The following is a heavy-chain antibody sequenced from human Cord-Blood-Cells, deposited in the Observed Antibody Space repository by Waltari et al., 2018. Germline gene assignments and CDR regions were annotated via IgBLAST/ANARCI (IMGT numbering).Heavy chain of an antibody. V-gene: IGHV3-33*01. J-gene: IGHJ3*02. CDR1: TLTFRRYG. CDR2: IWYDGSKN. CDR3: ARERAFDI. Sequence: QVQLVESGRGVLQPRWSLRLSCAASTLTFRRYGGHWVRQAPGKELEWVAVIWYDGSKNHYVDPRNGRFTISRDNSKNTLYLQMNSLRAEDTAVYYCARERAFDIWGQGTMVTFSS.